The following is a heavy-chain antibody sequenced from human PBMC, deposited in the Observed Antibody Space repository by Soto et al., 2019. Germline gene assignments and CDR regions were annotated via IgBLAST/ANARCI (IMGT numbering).Heavy chain of an antibody. Sequence: QVQLQESGPGLVRPSDTLSLTCSVCGDAITNYYWPWTRQPDGKGLEWIGRIYTSGTTNYNPFLKTRVIMSVDTSRNQCSMKLRSVTAAVTALYYRAGQTIYISTWYDCGGYGTLGTVCS. D-gene: IGHD6-13*01. CDR3: AGQTIYISTWYDC. J-gene: IGHJ5*01. V-gene: IGHV4-4*07. CDR1: GDAITNYY. CDR2: IYTSGTT.